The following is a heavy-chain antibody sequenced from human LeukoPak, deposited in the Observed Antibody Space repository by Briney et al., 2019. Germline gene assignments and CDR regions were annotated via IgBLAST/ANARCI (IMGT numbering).Heavy chain of an antibody. CDR3: LRDPQSNCYFDL. CDR2: INTDGTST. Sequence: GGSLRLSWAASGFTFSKYWMHWVRQAPGKGLVWVSLINTDGTSTTYADSVKGRFTISRDNANNTLSLQMNSLRGEDTAVYYCLRDPQSNCYFDLWGRGTRVTVSS. V-gene: IGHV3-74*01. J-gene: IGHJ2*01. CDR1: GFTFSKYW.